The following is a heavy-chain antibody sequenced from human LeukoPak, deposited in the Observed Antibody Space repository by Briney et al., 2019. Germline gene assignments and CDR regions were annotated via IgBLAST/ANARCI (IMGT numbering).Heavy chain of an antibody. Sequence: GGSLRLSCAASGFTFSSYAIHWVRQAPGKGLEWVAVISYDGSNKYYADSVKGRFTISRDNSKNTLYLQMNSLRAEDTAVYYCARDGYYYDSSGNFDYWGQGTLVTVSS. V-gene: IGHV3-30-3*01. CDR3: ARDGYYYDSSGNFDY. J-gene: IGHJ4*02. CDR1: GFTFSSYA. CDR2: ISYDGSNK. D-gene: IGHD3-22*01.